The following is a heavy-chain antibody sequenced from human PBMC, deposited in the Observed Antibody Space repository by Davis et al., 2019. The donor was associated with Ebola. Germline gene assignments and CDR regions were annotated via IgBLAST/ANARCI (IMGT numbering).Heavy chain of an antibody. CDR3: ARGPWHDYVWGSYRYLDY. CDR1: GGTFSTST. J-gene: IGHJ4*02. Sequence: SVKVSCKASGGTFSTSTITWVRQAPGQGLELMGGIIPIFGTATYAQKFQDRVTITADASTSTAYLDLSSLRSEATAVYYCARGPWHDYVWGSYRYLDYWGQGTLVTVSS. V-gene: IGHV1-69*13. CDR2: IIPIFGTA. D-gene: IGHD3-16*02.